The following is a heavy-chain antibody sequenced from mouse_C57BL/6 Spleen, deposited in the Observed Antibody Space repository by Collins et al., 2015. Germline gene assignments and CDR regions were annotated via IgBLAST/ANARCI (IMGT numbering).Heavy chain of an antibody. CDR3: ARSYDHAMDY. J-gene: IGHJ4*01. CDR1: GYTFTDYA. Sequence: QVQLQQSGPELVRPGVSVKISCKGSGYTFTDYAMHWVKQSHAKSLEWIGVISTYYGNTNYNQKFKGKATMTVDKSSSTAYMELARLTSEDSAIYYCARSYDHAMDYWGQGTSVTVSS. D-gene: IGHD2-3*01. V-gene: IGHV1-67*01. CDR2: ISTYYGNT.